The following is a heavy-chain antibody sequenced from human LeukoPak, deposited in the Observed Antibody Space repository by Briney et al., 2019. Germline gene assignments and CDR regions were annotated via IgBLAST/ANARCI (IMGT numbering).Heavy chain of an antibody. CDR3: AKGLLGCTNGVCPYFDY. CDR2: ISGSGGST. V-gene: IGHV3-23*01. CDR1: GFTFSSYA. J-gene: IGHJ4*02. Sequence: GGSLRLSCAASGFTFSSYAMSWDRQAPGKGLEWVSAISGSGGSTYYADSVKGWFTISRDNSKNTLYLQMNSLRAEDTAVYYCAKGLLGCTNGVCPYFDYWGQGTLVTVSS. D-gene: IGHD2-8*01.